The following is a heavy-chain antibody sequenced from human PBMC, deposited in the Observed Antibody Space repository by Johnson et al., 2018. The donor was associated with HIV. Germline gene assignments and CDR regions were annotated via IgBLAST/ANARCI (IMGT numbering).Heavy chain of an antibody. J-gene: IGHJ3*01. CDR1: GFTFNTFGSYD. CDR3: AKALGGDSYGLSAFDF. D-gene: IGHD5-18*01. Sequence: QVQLVESGGGVVQPGRSLRLSCAGSGFTFNTFGSYDMHWVRQAPGKGLEWVAVISDNGSNKKYASFVRGRFTISRDNSKNTLFLQMNSLRAEDTAVDYCAKALGGDSYGLSAFDFWGQGTMVTVSS. V-gene: IGHV3-30*18. CDR2: ISDNGSNK.